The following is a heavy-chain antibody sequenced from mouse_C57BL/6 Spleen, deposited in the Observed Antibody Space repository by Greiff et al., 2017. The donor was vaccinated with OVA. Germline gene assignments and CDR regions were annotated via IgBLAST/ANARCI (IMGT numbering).Heavy chain of an antibody. Sequence: QVQLQQPGAELVKPGASVKMSCKASGYTFTSYWITWVKQRPGQGLEWIGDIYPGSGSTNYNEKFKSKATLTVDTSSSTASMQLSSLTSEDSAVYYCARFYGYYAIDYWGQGTSVTVSS. D-gene: IGHD1-1*01. CDR2: IYPGSGST. CDR3: ARFYGYYAIDY. V-gene: IGHV1-55*01. J-gene: IGHJ4*01. CDR1: GYTFTSYW.